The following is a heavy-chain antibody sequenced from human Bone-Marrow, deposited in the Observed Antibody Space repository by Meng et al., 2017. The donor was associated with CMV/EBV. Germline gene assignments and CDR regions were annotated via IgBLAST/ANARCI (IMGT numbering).Heavy chain of an antibody. CDR1: GFTFSSYS. CDR3: ARVGYRATPY. CDR2: ISSSSSYI. V-gene: IGHV3-21*01. D-gene: IGHD1-26*01. Sequence: GESLKISCAASGFTFSSYSMNWVRQAPGKGLEWVSSISSSSSYIYYADSVKGRFTISRDNAKNSLYLQMNSLRAEDTAVYYCARVGYRATPYGGQGTLVTVSS. J-gene: IGHJ1*01.